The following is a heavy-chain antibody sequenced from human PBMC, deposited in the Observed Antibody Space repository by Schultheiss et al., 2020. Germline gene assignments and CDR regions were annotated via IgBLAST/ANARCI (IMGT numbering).Heavy chain of an antibody. D-gene: IGHD3-22*01. V-gene: IGHV3-23*01. CDR2: ISGSGGST. CDR3: AKGVNYYDSSGLDY. Sequence: GESLKISCAASGFTFSSYAMSWVRQAPGKGLEWVSAISGSGGSTYYADSVKGRFTISRDNSKNTLYLQMNSLRAEDTAVYYCAKGVNYYDSSGLDYWGQGTLVTVSS. J-gene: IGHJ4*02. CDR1: GFTFSSYA.